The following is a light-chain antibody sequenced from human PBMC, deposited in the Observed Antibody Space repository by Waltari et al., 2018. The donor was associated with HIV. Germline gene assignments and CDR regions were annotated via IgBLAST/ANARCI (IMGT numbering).Light chain of an antibody. J-gene: IGKJ4*01. CDR2: WAS. CDR3: QQYYGTPLT. V-gene: IGKV4-1*01. Sequence: DIVMTQSPDSLAVSLGERATINCKSSQSVLYSSDNRNYLAWYQQKPRQPPKLLIYWASTRESGVPDRVSGSGSGTDFTLTISSLQAEDVAVYYCQQYYGTPLTFGGGTKVEIE. CDR1: QSVLYSSDNRNY.